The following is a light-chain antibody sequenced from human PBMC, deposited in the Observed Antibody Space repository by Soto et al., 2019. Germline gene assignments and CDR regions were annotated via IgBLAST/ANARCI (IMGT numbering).Light chain of an antibody. CDR3: QQYNTFWT. CDR2: AAS. CDR1: QDIAIY. Sequence: DIQMTQSPSTLSASVGDRVTITCRASQDIAIYLAWYQQKPGEAPKLLIYAASTLYGGVPSRFSGSGSGTEFTLTISSLQPDDFATYYCQQYNTFWTFGPGTKVDIK. J-gene: IGKJ1*01. V-gene: IGKV1-9*01.